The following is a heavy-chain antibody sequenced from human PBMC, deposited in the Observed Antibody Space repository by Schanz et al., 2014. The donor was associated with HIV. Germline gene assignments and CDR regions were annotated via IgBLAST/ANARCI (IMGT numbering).Heavy chain of an antibody. J-gene: IGHJ6*02. D-gene: IGHD2-21*02. CDR2: ISPYNGYT. V-gene: IGHV1-18*01. Sequence: QVQLVQSGGEVKKPGGSVMLSCKASGYTFTSFGVTWVRQAPGQGLEWMGWISPYNGYTDYAQKLQGRVTLTTDTSTTTAYMDLRSLRSDDTAVYHCARRESDGALDVWGPGTTVIVSS. CDR3: ARRESDGALDV. CDR1: GYTFTSFG.